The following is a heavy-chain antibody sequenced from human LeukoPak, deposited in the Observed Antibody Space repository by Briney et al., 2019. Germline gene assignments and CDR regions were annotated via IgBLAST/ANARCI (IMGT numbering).Heavy chain of an antibody. CDR3: VKPEGGTYSRSFQH. J-gene: IGHJ1*01. D-gene: IGHD1-26*01. CDR1: GFTFSSCA. CDR2: ISSNGDST. V-gene: IGHV3-64D*09. Sequence: GGSLRLSCSASGFTFSSCAMHWVRQAPRKGLEYVSAISSNGDSTYYADSVKGRFTISRDNSKNTLYLQMSSLRAEDTAVYYCVKPEGGTYSRSFQHWGRAPWSPSPQ.